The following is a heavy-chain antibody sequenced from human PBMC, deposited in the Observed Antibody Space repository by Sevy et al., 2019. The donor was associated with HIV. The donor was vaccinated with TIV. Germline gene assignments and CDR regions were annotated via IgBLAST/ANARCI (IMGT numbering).Heavy chain of an antibody. CDR2: IYYSGST. CDR1: GGSISSSSYY. D-gene: IGHD1-26*01. CDR3: ARARWEDNAFDI. Sequence: SETLSLTCTVSGGSISSSSYYWGWIRQPPGQGLEWIGSIYYSGSTYYNPSLKSRVTISVDTSKNQFSLKLSSVTAADTAVYYCARARWEDNAFDIWGQGTMVTVSS. V-gene: IGHV4-39*01. J-gene: IGHJ3*02.